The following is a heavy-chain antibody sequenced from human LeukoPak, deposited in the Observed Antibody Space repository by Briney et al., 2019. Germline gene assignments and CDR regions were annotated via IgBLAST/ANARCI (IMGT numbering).Heavy chain of an antibody. Sequence: GGSLRLSCAASGFTFSSYWMSWVRQAPGKGLEWVANIKQDGSEKYYVDSVKGRFTISRDNAKNSLYLQMNSLRAEDTAVYYCARDSSLYSYATLGAFDIWGQGTMVTVSS. CDR1: GFTFSSYW. D-gene: IGHD5-18*01. CDR2: IKQDGSEK. V-gene: IGHV3-7*01. J-gene: IGHJ3*02. CDR3: ARDSSLYSYATLGAFDI.